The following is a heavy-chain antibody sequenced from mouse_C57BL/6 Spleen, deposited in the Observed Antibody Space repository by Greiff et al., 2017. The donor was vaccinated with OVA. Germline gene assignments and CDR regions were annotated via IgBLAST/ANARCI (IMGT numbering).Heavy chain of an antibody. J-gene: IGHJ2*01. CDR3: ARGDDGYYPDY. D-gene: IGHD2-3*01. CDR1: GYTFTSYW. V-gene: IGHV1-64*01. Sequence: QVQLQQSGAELVKPGASVKLSCKASGYTFTSYWMHWVKQRPGQGLEWIGMIHPNSGSTNYNEKFKSKATLTVDKSSSTAYMQLSSLTSEDAAVYYCARGDDGYYPDYWGQGTTLTVSS. CDR2: IHPNSGST.